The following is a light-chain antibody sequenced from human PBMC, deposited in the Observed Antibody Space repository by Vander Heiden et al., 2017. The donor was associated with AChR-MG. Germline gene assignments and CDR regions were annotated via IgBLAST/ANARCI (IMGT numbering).Light chain of an antibody. CDR2: DTS. CDR3: QQYGNSLT. V-gene: IGKV3-20*01. Sequence: EMALTQSPGTLSLSPGERATLSCRASQSVSSSYLAWYQQKPGQAPRLLISDTSNRATGIPDRFSGSGSGTDFTLTISRLEPEDFAVYYCQQYGNSLTFGGGTKVEIK. CDR1: QSVSSSY. J-gene: IGKJ4*01.